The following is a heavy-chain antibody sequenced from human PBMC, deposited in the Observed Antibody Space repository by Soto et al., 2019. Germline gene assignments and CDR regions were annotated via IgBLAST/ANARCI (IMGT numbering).Heavy chain of an antibody. CDR1: GFSFDDYA. Sequence: EVQLVESGGGVVQPGRSLRLSCVGSGFSFDDYAMYWVRQVPGAGLEWVAGISWSSGNIAHADSVKGRFIISRDNDKSSLYLQMNSLRSDDTALYFCARGGSGALTSAAGTTNWFDPWGQGTLVIVSS. CDR2: ISWSSGNI. D-gene: IGHD6-13*01. J-gene: IGHJ5*02. V-gene: IGHV3-9*01. CDR3: ARGGSGALTSAAGTTNWFDP.